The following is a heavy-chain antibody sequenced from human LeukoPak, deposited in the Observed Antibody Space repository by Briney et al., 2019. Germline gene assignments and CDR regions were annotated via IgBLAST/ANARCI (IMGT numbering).Heavy chain of an antibody. CDR3: ARDSSRGDWFDP. J-gene: IGHJ5*02. V-gene: IGHV4-31*03. CDR1: GGSISSGGYY. Sequence: PSQTLSLTCTVSGGSISSGGYYWSWIRQHPGKGLEWIGYIYYSGSTYYNPSLKSRVTISVDTSKNQFFLKLSSVTAADTAVYYCARDSSRGDWFDPWGQGTLVTVSS. CDR2: IYYSGST. D-gene: IGHD6-13*01.